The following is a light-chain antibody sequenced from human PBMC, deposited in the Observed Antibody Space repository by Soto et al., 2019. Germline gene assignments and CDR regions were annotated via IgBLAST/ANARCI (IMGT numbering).Light chain of an antibody. CDR3: QPSYSTPHS. J-gene: IGKJ3*01. V-gene: IGKV1-39*01. CDR1: QSIGHY. Sequence: DIQMTQSPSSLSASVGDRVTITCRAGQSIGHYLNWYQQKPWKAPKLLIYGASTLQSGVPSSISRSGSGTDFTLTISSLQPEDFATYYCQPSYSTPHSFGPGTKVDIK. CDR2: GAS.